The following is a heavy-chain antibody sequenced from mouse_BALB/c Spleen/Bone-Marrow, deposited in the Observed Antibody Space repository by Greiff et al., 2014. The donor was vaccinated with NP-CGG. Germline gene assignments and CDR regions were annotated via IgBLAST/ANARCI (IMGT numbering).Heavy chain of an antibody. D-gene: IGHD2-2*01. Sequence: VQLQQSGAELVKPGASVKLSCKASGYTFTSYWMHWVKQRPGQGLEWIGEINPSNGRADYNEKFRSKATLTVDRSSSTAYMQLSSVTSEDSAVYYCARAGGYDGFAYWGQGTLVTVSA. CDR2: INPSNGRA. CDR1: GYTFTSYW. V-gene: IGHV1S81*02. J-gene: IGHJ3*01. CDR3: ARAGGYDGFAY.